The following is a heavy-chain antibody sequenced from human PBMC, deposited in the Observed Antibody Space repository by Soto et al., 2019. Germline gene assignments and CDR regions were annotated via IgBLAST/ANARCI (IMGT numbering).Heavy chain of an antibody. CDR2: IRNKVHSYAT. V-gene: IGHV3-73*02. D-gene: IGHD2-15*01. CDR1: GFTFSGSS. CDR3: ISHSPEDMKRT. Sequence: EVQLVESGGGLVQPGGSLKLSCAASGFTFSGSSVHWVRQASGKGLEWVGRIRNKVHSYATAYAASVRGRFTISRDESKNTTFPQMKSLNTEDTAVYYCISHSPEDMKRTWGQGTLVTVSS. J-gene: IGHJ4*02.